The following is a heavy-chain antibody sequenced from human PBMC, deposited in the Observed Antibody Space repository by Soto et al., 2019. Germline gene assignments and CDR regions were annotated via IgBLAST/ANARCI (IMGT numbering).Heavy chain of an antibody. CDR1: GDSISGSPYF. V-gene: IGHV4-39*01. Sequence: QLQLQESGPGLVMPSETLSLTCTVSGDSISGSPYFWGWIRQPPGKRLEWIGSIFYDGYAIYTRSLRSRVTISVDTSKNQFSLKLTSVAVADTATYFCARLQSAVPHYWGQGTLVTVSS. J-gene: IGHJ4*02. D-gene: IGHD6-13*01. CDR3: ARLQSAVPHY. CDR2: IFYDGYA.